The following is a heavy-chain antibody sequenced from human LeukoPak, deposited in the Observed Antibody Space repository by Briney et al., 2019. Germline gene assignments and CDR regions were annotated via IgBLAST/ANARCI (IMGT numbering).Heavy chain of an antibody. D-gene: IGHD3-22*01. CDR1: GFTFSSSA. J-gene: IGHJ4*02. Sequence: GGSLRLSCAASGFTFSSSAMSWVRQAPGKGLEWVSFISTSSSYIYYADSVKGRFTISRDNAKNSLYLQMNSLRAEDTAVYYCARAADSSGYLLAYFDYWGQGTLVTVSS. CDR2: ISTSSSYI. CDR3: ARAADSSGYLLAYFDY. V-gene: IGHV3-21*01.